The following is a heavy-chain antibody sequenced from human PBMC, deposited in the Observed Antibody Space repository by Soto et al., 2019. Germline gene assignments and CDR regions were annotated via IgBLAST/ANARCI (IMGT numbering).Heavy chain of an antibody. V-gene: IGHV1-8*01. CDR2: MNPNRGNT. Sequence: ASVKVSCKASGYTFTSYDINWVRQATGQGLEWMGWMNPNRGNTGYAQKFQGRVTMTRNTSISTAYMELSSLRSEDTAVYYCARKPRRISARDYWGQGTLVTVSS. CDR1: GYTFTSYD. CDR3: ARKPRRISARDY. D-gene: IGHD6-6*01. J-gene: IGHJ4*02.